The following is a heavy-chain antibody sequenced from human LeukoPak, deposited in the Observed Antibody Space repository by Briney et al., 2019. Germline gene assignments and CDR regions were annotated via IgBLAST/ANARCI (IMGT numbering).Heavy chain of an antibody. Sequence: SETLSLTCAVYGGSFSGYYWSWIRQPPGKGLEWIGEINHSGSTNYNPSLKSRVTISVDTSKNQFSLKLSSVTAADTAVYYCARGRGGYRSRDAFGIWGQGTMVTVSS. J-gene: IGHJ3*02. CDR2: INHSGST. V-gene: IGHV4-34*01. D-gene: IGHD5-12*01. CDR1: GGSFSGYY. CDR3: ARGRGGYRSRDAFGI.